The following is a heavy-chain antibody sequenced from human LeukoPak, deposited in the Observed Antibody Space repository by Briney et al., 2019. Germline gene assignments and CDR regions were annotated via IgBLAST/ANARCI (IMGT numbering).Heavy chain of an antibody. Sequence: GGSLTLSCAASGFTFSSYAMSWVRQAPGKGLEWVSTISGSGGSTYYADSVKGRFTISRDNSKNTLYLQMNSLRAEDTAVYYCAKDVLRRMHSFIYWGQGTMVTVSS. CDR3: AKDVLRRMHSFIY. V-gene: IGHV3-23*01. CDR1: GFTFSSYA. CDR2: ISGSGGST. D-gene: IGHD2-15*01. J-gene: IGHJ4*03.